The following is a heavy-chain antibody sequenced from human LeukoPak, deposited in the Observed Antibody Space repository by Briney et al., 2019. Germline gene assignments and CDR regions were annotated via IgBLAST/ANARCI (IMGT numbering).Heavy chain of an antibody. CDR2: IYYSGST. CDR3: ARVGEYCGSTSCSFRYWNWFDP. J-gene: IGHJ5*02. D-gene: IGHD2-2*01. Sequence: SETLSLTCNVSGDSISSYYWSWIRQPPGKGLEWIGYIYYSGSTKYNPSLKSRVTISVDTSRNQFSLKLSSVTAEDTAVYYCARVGEYCGSTSCSFRYWNWFDPWGQGTLVTVSS. CDR1: GDSISSYY. V-gene: IGHV4-59*01.